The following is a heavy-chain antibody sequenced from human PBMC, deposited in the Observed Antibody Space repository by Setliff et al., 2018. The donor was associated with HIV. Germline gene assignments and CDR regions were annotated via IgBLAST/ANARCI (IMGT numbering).Heavy chain of an antibody. D-gene: IGHD3-3*01. CDR2: FNPNSGVT. J-gene: IGHJ4*02. Sequence: GASVKVSCKTSGFIFTDYHIHWVRQAPGQGLEWMGRFNPNSGVTNSPQKFQGRVTMTRDTSINTAYMELSRLTSDDTAFYYCAREPTGDFWSGYSSRGLDYWGQGMLVTVSS. V-gene: IGHV1-2*06. CDR3: AREPTGDFWSGYSSRGLDY. CDR1: GFIFTDYH.